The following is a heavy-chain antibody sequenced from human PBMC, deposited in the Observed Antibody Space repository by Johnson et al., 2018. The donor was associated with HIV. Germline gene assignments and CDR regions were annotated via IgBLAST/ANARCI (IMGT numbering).Heavy chain of an antibody. Sequence: QVQLVESGGGVVQPGRSLRLSCAASGFTFSSNAMHWVSQAPGKGLEWVAVISYDGSNKNYADSVKGRFTISRDNSKNTLYLQMNSLRADDTAVYYCAKAGAVAGPGIDAFDIWGQGTMVTVSS. CDR3: AKAGAVAGPGIDAFDI. J-gene: IGHJ3*02. V-gene: IGHV3-30*01. CDR2: ISYDGSNK. CDR1: GFTFSSNA. D-gene: IGHD6-19*01.